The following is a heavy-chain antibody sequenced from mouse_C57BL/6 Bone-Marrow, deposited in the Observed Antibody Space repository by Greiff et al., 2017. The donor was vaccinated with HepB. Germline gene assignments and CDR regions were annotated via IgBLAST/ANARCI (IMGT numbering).Heavy chain of an antibody. J-gene: IGHJ1*03. V-gene: IGHV1-74*01. Sequence: VKLQQPGAELVKPGASVKVSCKASGYTFTSYWMHWVKQRPGQGLEWIGRIHPSDSDTNYNQKFKGKATLTVDKSSSTAYMQLSSLTSEDSAVYYCAMGWGNYGYFDVWGTGTTVTVSS. D-gene: IGHD1-1*02. CDR2: IHPSDSDT. CDR1: GYTFTSYW. CDR3: AMGWGNYGYFDV.